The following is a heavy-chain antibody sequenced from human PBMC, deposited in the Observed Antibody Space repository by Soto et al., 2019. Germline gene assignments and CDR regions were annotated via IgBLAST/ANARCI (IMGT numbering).Heavy chain of an antibody. Sequence: QVQLVQSGAEVKKPGSSVKVSCKASGGTFSSYTISWVRQAPGQGLEWMGRIIPILGIANYAQKFQGRVTITADKSTSTAYMELSSLRSEDTAVYYRARTYCSGGSCSGQTSYYYGMDVWGQGTTVTVSS. D-gene: IGHD2-15*01. CDR3: ARTYCSGGSCSGQTSYYYGMDV. CDR2: IIPILGIA. J-gene: IGHJ6*02. CDR1: GGTFSSYT. V-gene: IGHV1-69*02.